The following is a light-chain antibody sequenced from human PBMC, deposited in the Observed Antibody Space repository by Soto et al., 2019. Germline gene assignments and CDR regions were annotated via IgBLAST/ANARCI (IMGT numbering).Light chain of an antibody. CDR3: SSVSSGSTLV. CDR1: SSDVGGYNY. Sequence: QSALTQPASVSGSPGQSITISCTGTSSDVGGYNYVSWYQQHPGKAPKLMIYEVSNRPSGVSNRFSGSKSGNTASLTISGLQAEDEADYYCSSVSSGSTLVFGGGTKLTVL. V-gene: IGLV2-14*01. CDR2: EVS. J-gene: IGLJ2*01.